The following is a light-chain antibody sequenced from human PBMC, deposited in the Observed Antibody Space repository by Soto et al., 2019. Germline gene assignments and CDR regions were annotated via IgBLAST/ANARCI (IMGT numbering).Light chain of an antibody. Sequence: MLMQSADTLSFSPGGIGALSCRASQNVSTSLIWYQQKPGQAPRLLIYDASNRATGTPARFSGSGSGTDFTLTISSLEPEDSAVYYCQQRSRWPRTVGQGTKVDI. V-gene: IGKV3-11*01. CDR2: DAS. CDR3: QQRSRWPRT. J-gene: IGKJ1*01. CDR1: QNVSTS.